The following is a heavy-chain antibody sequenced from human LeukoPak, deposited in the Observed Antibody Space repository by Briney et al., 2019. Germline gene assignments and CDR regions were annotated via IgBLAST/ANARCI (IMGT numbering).Heavy chain of an antibody. CDR1: GFAFSNYA. D-gene: IGHD1-26*01. CDR3: AKSPGVMSGSYWNYYYYYMDV. CDR2: LISSGTTT. J-gene: IGHJ6*03. Sequence: PGGSLRLSCAASGFAFSNYAMSWVRQAPGKGLEWVSSLISSGTTTYYADSVKGRFTISRDNSKNTLYLQMNSLRAEDTAVYYCAKSPGVMSGSYWNYYYYYMDVWGKGTTVTVSS. V-gene: IGHV3-23*01.